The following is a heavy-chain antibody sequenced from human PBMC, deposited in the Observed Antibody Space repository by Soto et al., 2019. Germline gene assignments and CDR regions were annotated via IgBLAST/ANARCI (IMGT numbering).Heavy chain of an antibody. CDR2: VSPYDGDT. CDR3: ARDHGGSYQADSFDP. Sequence: QVQLVQSGVEVKKPGASVKVSCKASGYTFTTYGISWVRQAPGQGLEWVGGVSPYDGDTNYADALQGRVTMTTDTSTTTAYMELRSLRSDGTAMYYCARDHGGSYQADSFDPWGQGTLVIVSS. CDR1: GYTFTTYG. D-gene: IGHD1-26*01. J-gene: IGHJ5*02. V-gene: IGHV1-18*01.